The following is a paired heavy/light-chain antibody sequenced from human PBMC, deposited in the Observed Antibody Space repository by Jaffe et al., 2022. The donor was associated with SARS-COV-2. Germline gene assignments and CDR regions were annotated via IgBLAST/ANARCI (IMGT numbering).Heavy chain of an antibody. D-gene: IGHD6-6*01. CDR3: ARDRRGRATSEYYLDQ. CDR2: IYAGGGT. V-gene: IGHV4-61*02. CDR1: GGSISIGSYY. Sequence: QEQLQESGPGLVRPSQTLSLTCTVSGGSISIGSYYWSWIRQPAGKGLEWIGRIYAGGGTNYNPSLNGRVTISLDRSKNQLSLSLRLSSVTAADTAVYYCARDRRGRATSEYYLDQWGQGTLVTVSS. J-gene: IGHJ4*02.
Light chain of an antibody. Sequence: DIVMTQSPASLAVSLGERATINCKSSQSVLYSSFNKNSLAWYQQKPGQPPKLLIYWASTRESGVPDRFSGSGSGTDFTLTISSLQAEDVAVYYCHQYYSSPLTFGGGTKVEIK. CDR2: WAS. CDR3: HQYYSSPLT. V-gene: IGKV4-1*01. J-gene: IGKJ4*01. CDR1: QSVLYSSFNKNS.